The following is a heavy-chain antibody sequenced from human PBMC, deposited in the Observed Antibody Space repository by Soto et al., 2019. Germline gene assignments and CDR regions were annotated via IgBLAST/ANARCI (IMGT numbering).Heavy chain of an antibody. CDR2: IYHTGST. CDR3: ARLSTVPTVSTPSDL. D-gene: IGHD2-15*01. V-gene: IGHV4-4*02. J-gene: IGHJ4*01. CDR1: GACSSGSEW. Sequence: SHPCGVSGACSSGSEWLRWVRKTTGQGLEWIGEIYHTGSTNYNPSLKSRVTMSIDKSKNQFSLKLTSVTAADTAVYYCARLSTVPTVSTPSDLWGQGTLVTVSS.